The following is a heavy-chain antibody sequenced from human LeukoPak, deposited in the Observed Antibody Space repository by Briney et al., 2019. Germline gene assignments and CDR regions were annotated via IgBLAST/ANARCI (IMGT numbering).Heavy chain of an antibody. CDR1: GFTFSSYG. V-gene: IGHV3-30*02. CDR3: AKDPNYYDFWSGYPFH. D-gene: IGHD3-3*01. CDR2: IRYDGSNK. J-gene: IGHJ4*02. Sequence: GGSLRLSCAASGFTFSSYGMHWVRQAPGKGLEWVAFIRYDGSNKYYADSVKGRFTISRDNSKNTLYLQMNSLRAEDTAVYYCAKDPNYYDFWSGYPFHWGQGTLVTVSS.